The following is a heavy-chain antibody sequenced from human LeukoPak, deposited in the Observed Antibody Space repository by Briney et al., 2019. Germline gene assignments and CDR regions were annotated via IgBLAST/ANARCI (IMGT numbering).Heavy chain of an antibody. D-gene: IGHD3-10*01. Sequence: SVKVSCKASGGTFSSYAISRVRQAPGQGLEWMGRIIPILGIANYAQKFQGRVTITADKSTSTAYMELSSLRSEDTAVYYCARDPKYYYGSGTHGYFDYWGQGTLVTVSS. CDR1: GGTFSSYA. CDR2: IIPILGIA. J-gene: IGHJ4*02. CDR3: ARDPKYYYGSGTHGYFDY. V-gene: IGHV1-69*04.